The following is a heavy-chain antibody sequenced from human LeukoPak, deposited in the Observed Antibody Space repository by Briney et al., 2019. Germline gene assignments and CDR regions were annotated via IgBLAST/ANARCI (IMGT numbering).Heavy chain of an antibody. Sequence: GESLRLSGAASGFSCSRYGMNWVRQAPGKGLEWVSSIDVGSYAYYADSVKGRFTVSRDNAKNSLYLQMNSLRVEDTAVYYCASEGVVGAAAHFDYWGQGALVTVSS. J-gene: IGHJ4*02. V-gene: IGHV3-21*06. CDR2: IDVGSYA. CDR3: ASEGVVGAAAHFDY. D-gene: IGHD1-26*01. CDR1: GFSCSRYG.